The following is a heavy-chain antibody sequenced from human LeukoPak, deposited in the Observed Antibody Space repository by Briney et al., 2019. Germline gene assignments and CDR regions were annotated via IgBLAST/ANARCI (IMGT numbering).Heavy chain of an antibody. CDR3: AKRVGRYYGDVY. V-gene: IGHV3-23*01. D-gene: IGHD4-17*01. CDR2: ISGSGGST. CDR1: GFIFSSYA. J-gene: IGHJ4*02. Sequence: GGSLRLSCAASGFIFSSYAMSWVRRAPGEGLEWVSAISGSGGSTYYADSVKGRFTISRDNSKNTLYLQMNSLRAEDTAVYYCAKRVGRYYGDVYWGLGTLVTVSS.